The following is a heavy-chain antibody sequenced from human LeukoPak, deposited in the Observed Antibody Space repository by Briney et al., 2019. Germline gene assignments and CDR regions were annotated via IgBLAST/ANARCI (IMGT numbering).Heavy chain of an antibody. V-gene: IGHV3-9*01. J-gene: IGHJ4*02. CDR2: ITGNSDAI. Sequence: GGSLRLSCAASGFTFSSYAMSWVRQAPGKGLEWVSGITGNSDAIDYADSVKGRFTISRDNAKNSLYLQMNSLRAEDTALYYCTKGNWGSPFDYWGQGALVTVSS. CDR1: GFTFSSYA. CDR3: TKGNWGSPFDY. D-gene: IGHD7-27*01.